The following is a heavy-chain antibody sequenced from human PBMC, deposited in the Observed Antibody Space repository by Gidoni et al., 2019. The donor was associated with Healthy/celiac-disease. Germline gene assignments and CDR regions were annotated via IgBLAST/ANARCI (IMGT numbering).Heavy chain of an antibody. V-gene: IGHV4-34*01. CDR3: ARGQGSSTSDY. D-gene: IGHD6-13*01. Sequence: QVQLQQWGAGLSTPSETLSLPCAVYGGSFSGYYWSWSRQPPGKGLEWIGEINHSGSTNYNPSLKSRVTISVDTSKNQFSLKLSSVTAADTAVYYCARGQGSSTSDYWGQGTLVTVSS. CDR1: GGSFSGYY. CDR2: INHSGST. J-gene: IGHJ4*02.